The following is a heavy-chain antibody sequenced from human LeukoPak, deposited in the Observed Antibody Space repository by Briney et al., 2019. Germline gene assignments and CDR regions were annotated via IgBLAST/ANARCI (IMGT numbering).Heavy chain of an antibody. D-gene: IGHD3-10*01. CDR1: GGTFISYA. V-gene: IGHV1-69*13. Sequence: SVKVSCKASGGTFISYAISWVRQAPGQGLEWMGGIIPIFGTANYAQKFQGRVTITADESTSTAYMELSSLRSEDTAVYYCASLMFSGSYNYYYYGMDVWGQGTTVTVSS. CDR2: IIPIFGTA. J-gene: IGHJ6*02. CDR3: ASLMFSGSYNYYYYGMDV.